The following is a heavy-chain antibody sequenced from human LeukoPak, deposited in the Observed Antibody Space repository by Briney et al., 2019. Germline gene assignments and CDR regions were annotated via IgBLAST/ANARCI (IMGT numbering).Heavy chain of an antibody. CDR3: ARVPSGYDYDYYYYYMDV. Sequence: GASVKVSCKASGYTFTSYGISWVRQAPGQGLEWMGWISAYNGDTNYAQKLQGRVTMTTDTSTSTAYTELRSLRSDDTAVYYCARVPSGYDYDYYYYYMDVWGKGTTVTVSS. V-gene: IGHV1-18*01. CDR2: ISAYNGDT. CDR1: GYTFTSYG. J-gene: IGHJ6*03. D-gene: IGHD5-12*01.